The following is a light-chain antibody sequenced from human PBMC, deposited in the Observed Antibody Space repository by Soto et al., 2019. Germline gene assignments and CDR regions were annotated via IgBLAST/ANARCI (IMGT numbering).Light chain of an antibody. CDR3: QHYNDYSWT. J-gene: IGKJ1*01. Sequence: DIHMTQSPSTLSASVGDRVTITCRASQSISSWLAWYQQKPGKAPNLLIYKTSSLESGVPPRFSGSGSGTEFTLTISSLQPDDFATYYCQHYNDYSWTFGQGTKVEIK. CDR2: KTS. V-gene: IGKV1-5*03. CDR1: QSISSW.